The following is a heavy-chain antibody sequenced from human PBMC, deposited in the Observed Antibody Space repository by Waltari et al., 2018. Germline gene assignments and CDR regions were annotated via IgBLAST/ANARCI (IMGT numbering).Heavy chain of an antibody. CDR2: VDPEDGET. V-gene: IGHV1-69-2*01. Sequence: YYMHWVQQAPGKGLEWMGRVDPEDGETIYAEKFQGRVTITADTSTDTAYMELSSLRSEDTAVYYCATDRGVGATTDFDYWGQGTLVTVSS. D-gene: IGHD1-26*01. CDR3: ATDRGVGATTDFDY. J-gene: IGHJ4*02. CDR1: YY.